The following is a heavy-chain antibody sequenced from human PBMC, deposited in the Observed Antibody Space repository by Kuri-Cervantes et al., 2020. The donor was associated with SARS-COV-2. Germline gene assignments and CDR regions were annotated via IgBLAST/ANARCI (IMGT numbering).Heavy chain of an antibody. D-gene: IGHD1-26*01. CDR1: GFTFSNYW. Sequence: LSLTCAASGFTFSNYWMHLVRQAPGKGLVWVSRTNTDGGSTSYADSVKGRFTISRDNAKNKLYLQMNSLRAEDTAVYYCARAFLRGGSDYWGQGTLVTVSS. CDR2: TNTDGGST. V-gene: IGHV3-74*01. CDR3: ARAFLRGGSDY. J-gene: IGHJ4*02.